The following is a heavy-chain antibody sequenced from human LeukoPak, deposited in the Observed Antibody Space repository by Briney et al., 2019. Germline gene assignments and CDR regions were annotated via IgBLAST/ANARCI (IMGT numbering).Heavy chain of an antibody. CDR2: IKQDGSEK. J-gene: IGHJ6*03. CDR3: ARVAQYYYYYYMDV. V-gene: IGHV3-7*01. CDR1: GFTFSSYS. Sequence: GGSLRLSCAASGFTFSSYSMNWVRQAPGKGLEWVANIKQDGSEKYYVDSVKGRFTISRDNAKNSLYLQMNSLRAEDTAVYYCARVAQYYYYYYMDVWGKGTTVTVSS.